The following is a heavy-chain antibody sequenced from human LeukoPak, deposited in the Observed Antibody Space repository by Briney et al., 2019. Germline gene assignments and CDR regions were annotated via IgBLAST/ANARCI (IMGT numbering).Heavy chain of an antibody. J-gene: IGHJ4*02. V-gene: IGHV4-34*01. D-gene: IGHD3-22*01. CDR1: GGSFSGYY. Sequence: SETLSLTCAVYGGSFSGYYWSWIRQPPGKGLEWIGEINHSRSTNYNPSLKSRVTISVDTSKNQFSLKLSSVTAADTAVYYCASLTYYYDSSGYYDGYYFDYWGQGTLVTVSS. CDR3: ASLTYYYDSSGYYDGYYFDY. CDR2: INHSRST.